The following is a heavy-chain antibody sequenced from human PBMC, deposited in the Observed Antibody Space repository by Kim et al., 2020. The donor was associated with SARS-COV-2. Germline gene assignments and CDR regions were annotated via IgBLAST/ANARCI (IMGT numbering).Heavy chain of an antibody. V-gene: IGHV3-72*01. J-gene: IGHJ4*02. CDR3: ARGRYGSWITDFDY. D-gene: IGHD3-10*01. Sequence: AASVKGRFTFSRDDSKNSLYLQMNSLKTEDTTVYYCARGRYGSWITDFDYRGPGTLVTVSS.